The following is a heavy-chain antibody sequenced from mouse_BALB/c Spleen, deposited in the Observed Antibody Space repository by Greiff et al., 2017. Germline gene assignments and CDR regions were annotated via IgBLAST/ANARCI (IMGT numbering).Heavy chain of an antibody. CDR1: GFTFSSYT. J-gene: IGHJ4*01. V-gene: IGHV5-6-4*01. CDR3: TRGVDSGAMDY. CDR2: ISSGGSYT. Sequence: KLQESGGGLVKPGGSLKLSCAASGFTFSSYTMSWVRQTPEKRLEWVATISSGGSYTYYPDSVKGRFTISRDNAKNTLYLQMSSLKSEDTAMYYCTRGVDSGAMDYWGQGTSVTVSS.